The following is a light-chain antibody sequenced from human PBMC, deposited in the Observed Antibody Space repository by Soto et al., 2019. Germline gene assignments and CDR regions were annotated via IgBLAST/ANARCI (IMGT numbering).Light chain of an antibody. J-gene: IGKJ1*01. CDR2: DAA. V-gene: IGKV3D-15*01. CDR1: QSVAANY. CDR3: QQYNNWPPYT. Sequence: EVVLTQSPGTLSLSPGERATLSCRASQSVAANYLAWYQQKRGQAPRLLIYDAANRATGVPARFSGSGSGTEFTLTISSLQSEDFAVYYCQQYNNWPPYTFGQGTKVDIK.